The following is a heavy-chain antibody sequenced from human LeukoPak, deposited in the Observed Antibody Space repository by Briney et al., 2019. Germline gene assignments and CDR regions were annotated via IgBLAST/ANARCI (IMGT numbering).Heavy chain of an antibody. CDR1: GGSISSYY. D-gene: IGHD3-10*01. CDR3: ARTTTMVRGVIIDFDY. J-gene: IGHJ4*02. Sequence: PSETLSLTXTVSGGSISSYYWSWIRQPPGKGLEWIGYIYYSGSTNYNPSLKSRVTISIDTSKNQFSLKLSSVTAADTAVYYCARTTTMVRGVIIDFDYWGQGTLVTVSS. CDR2: IYYSGST. V-gene: IGHV4-59*01.